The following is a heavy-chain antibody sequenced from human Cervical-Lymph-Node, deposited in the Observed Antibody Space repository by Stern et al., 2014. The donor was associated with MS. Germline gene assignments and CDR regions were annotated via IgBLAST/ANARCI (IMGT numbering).Heavy chain of an antibody. D-gene: IGHD4-11*01. J-gene: IGHJ4*02. CDR1: GGSFSGYY. CDR2: INHSGST. CDR3: ARDRGTVTTRFDY. V-gene: IGHV4-34*01. Sequence: QLQQWGAGLLKPSETLSLTCAVYGGSFSGYYWSWIRQPPGKGLEWLGEINHSGSTNYNPSLKSRVPISVDTSKNQFSLKLSSVTAADTAVYYCARDRGTVTTRFDYWGQGTLVTVSS.